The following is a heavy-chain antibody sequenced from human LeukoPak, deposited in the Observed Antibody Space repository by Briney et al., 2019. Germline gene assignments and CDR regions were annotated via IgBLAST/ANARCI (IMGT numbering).Heavy chain of an antibody. CDR3: ARDTRKHTYYYGSGSLLGMDV. V-gene: IGHV4-59*01. J-gene: IGHJ6*02. CDR2: IYYSGST. Sequence: SETLSLTCTVSGGSISSYYWSWIRQPPGKGLEWIGYIYYSGSTNYNPSLKSRVTISVDTSKNQFSLKLSSVTAADTAVYYCARDTRKHTYYYGSGSLLGMDVWGQGTTVTVSS. D-gene: IGHD3-10*01. CDR1: GGSISSYY.